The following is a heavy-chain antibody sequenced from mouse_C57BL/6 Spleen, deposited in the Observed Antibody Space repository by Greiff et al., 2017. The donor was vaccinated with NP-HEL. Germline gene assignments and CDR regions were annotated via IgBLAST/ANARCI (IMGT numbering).Heavy chain of an antibody. J-gene: IGHJ4*01. V-gene: IGHV1-82*01. D-gene: IGHD2-3*01. CDR2: IYPGDGDT. CDR3: ATAYDGYPYYAMDY. Sequence: QVQLKESGPELVKPGASVKISCKASGYAFSSSWMNWVKQRPGKGLEWIGRIYPGDGDTNYNGKFKGKATLTADKSSSTAYIQLSSLTSEDSAVYFCATAYDGYPYYAMDYWGQGTSVTVSS. CDR1: GYAFSSSW.